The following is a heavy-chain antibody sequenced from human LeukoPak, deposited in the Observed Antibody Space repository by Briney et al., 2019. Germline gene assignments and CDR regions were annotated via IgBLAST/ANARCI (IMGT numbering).Heavy chain of an antibody. D-gene: IGHD3-22*01. J-gene: IGHJ5*02. CDR2: IYHSGST. V-gene: IGHV4-30-2*01. CDR1: GGSISSGGYY. CDR3: ASGATDSSGYSNWFDP. Sequence: SETLSLSCTVSGGSISSGGYYWSWIRQPPGKGLEWIGYIYHSGSTYYNPSLKSRVTISVDRSKNQFSLKLSSVTAADTAVYYCASGATDSSGYSNWFDPWGQGTLVTVSS.